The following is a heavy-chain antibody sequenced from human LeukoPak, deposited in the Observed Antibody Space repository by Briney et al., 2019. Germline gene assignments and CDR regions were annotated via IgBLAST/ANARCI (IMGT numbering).Heavy chain of an antibody. J-gene: IGHJ3*02. CDR1: GFTFSSYA. V-gene: IGHV3-23*01. CDR3: AKDRFRRGGDCPLADAFDI. Sequence: PGGSLRLSCAASGFTFSSYAMSWVRQAPGKGLEWVSAISGSGGSTYYADSVKGRFTISRDNSKNTLYLQMNSLRAEDTAVYYCAKDRFRRGGDCPLADAFDIWGQGTMVTVSS. CDR2: ISGSGGST. D-gene: IGHD2-21*02.